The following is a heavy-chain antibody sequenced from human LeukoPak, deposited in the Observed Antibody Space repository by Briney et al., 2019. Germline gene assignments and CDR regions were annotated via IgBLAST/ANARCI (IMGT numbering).Heavy chain of an antibody. Sequence: PSETLSLTCTVSGGSISSSSYYWGWIRQPPGKGLEWIGSIYYSGSTYCNPSLKSRVTISIDTSKNQFSLKLNSVTAADTALYYCATYIYGSADNWGHGTLVTVSS. CDR3: ATYIYGSADN. V-gene: IGHV4-39*07. J-gene: IGHJ4*01. D-gene: IGHD5-18*01. CDR1: GGSISSSSYY. CDR2: IYYSGST.